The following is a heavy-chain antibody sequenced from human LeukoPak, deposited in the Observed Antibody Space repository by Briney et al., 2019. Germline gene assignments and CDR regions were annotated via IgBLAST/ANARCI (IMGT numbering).Heavy chain of an antibody. CDR2: IKPDESGK. D-gene: IGHD7-27*01. J-gene: IGHJ6*02. V-gene: IGHV3-7*01. Sequence: GGSLRLSCAASGFTFSSYAMSWVRQAPGKGPEWVANIKPDESGKFYVDSVKGRFTVSRDNARNSLFLQMNSLRVEDTAVYYCATYKNWVAGDVWGQGTTVSVSS. CDR1: GFTFSSYA. CDR3: ATYKNWVAGDV.